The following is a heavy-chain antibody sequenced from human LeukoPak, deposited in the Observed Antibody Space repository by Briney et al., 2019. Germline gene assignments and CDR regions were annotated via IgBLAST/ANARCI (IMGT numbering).Heavy chain of an antibody. CDR1: GGSISSYY. D-gene: IGHD6-19*01. J-gene: IGHJ4*02. Sequence: PSETLSLTCTVSGGSISSYYWSWIRQPPGKGLEWIGYIYYSGSTNYNPSLKSRVTISVDTSKNQFSLKLSSVTAADTAVYYCARGSPYFIPRTVAAYYFDYWGQGTLVTVSS. V-gene: IGHV4-59*01. CDR2: IYYSGST. CDR3: ARGSPYFIPRTVAAYYFDY.